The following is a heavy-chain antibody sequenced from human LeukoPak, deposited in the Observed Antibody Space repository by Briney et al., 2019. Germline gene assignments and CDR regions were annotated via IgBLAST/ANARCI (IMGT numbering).Heavy chain of an antibody. V-gene: IGHV1-69*06. CDR1: GGTFSSYT. D-gene: IGHD6-19*01. Sequence: GASVKVSCTASGGTFSSYTISWVRQAPGKGLEWMAGIIPIIGTAKYAQTFQDRFTITADNSKNTLYMEMNSLISEDTAVYYFATDLAGAVGTKDFQPGGREPLVSVST. J-gene: IGHJ4*02. CDR2: IIPIIGTA. CDR3: ATDLAGAVGTKDFQP.